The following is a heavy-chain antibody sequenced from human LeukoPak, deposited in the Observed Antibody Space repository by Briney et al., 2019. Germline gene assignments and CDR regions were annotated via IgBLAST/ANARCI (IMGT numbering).Heavy chain of an antibody. J-gene: IGHJ4*02. D-gene: IGHD2-2*02. CDR3: ARADCSDSTSCYTGIDY. CDR1: GNTFTSYY. CDR2: INPSGGST. V-gene: IGHV1-46*01. Sequence: ASVKVSCKASGNTFTSYYMHWVRQAPGQGLEWMGIINPSGGSTSYAQKFQGRVTMTRDTSTSTVYMELSSLRSEDTAVYYCARADCSDSTSCYTGIDYWGQGTLVTVSS.